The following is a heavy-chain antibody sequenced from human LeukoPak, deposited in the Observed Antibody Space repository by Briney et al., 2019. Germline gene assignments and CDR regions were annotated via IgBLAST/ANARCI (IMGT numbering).Heavy chain of an antibody. V-gene: IGHV3-53*01. CDR2: IHRGGNT. J-gene: IGHJ4*02. Sequence: GGSLRLSCAAAGLTVSSNYMGWVRQAPGKGLEWVSVIHRGGNTYYADSVKGRFTISRDNSRNTLDLQMNSRRAADAAVFYLARCDRSRCDGIDYWGQGTLVTVSS. CDR1: GLTVSSNY. D-gene: IGHD1-1*01. CDR3: ARCDRSRCDGIDY.